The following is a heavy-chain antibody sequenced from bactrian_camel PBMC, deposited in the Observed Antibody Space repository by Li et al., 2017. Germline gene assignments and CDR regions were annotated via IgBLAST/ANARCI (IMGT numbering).Heavy chain of an antibody. D-gene: IGHD1*01. CDR1: AYAYFPNT. CDR3: AADSCSLRDAGWFGSPALDPSEYTY. V-gene: IGHV3S53*01. J-gene: IGHJ4*01. CDR2: ITSGGNP. Sequence: HVQLVESGGGSVQAGGSLRLSCNNTAYAYFPNTWAWFRQAPGKGREGVASITSGGNPAYTDAVKGRFTISRDNANNTLFLQMNNLKPEDTGMYYCAADSCSLRDAGWFGSPALDPSEYTYWGQGTQVTVS.